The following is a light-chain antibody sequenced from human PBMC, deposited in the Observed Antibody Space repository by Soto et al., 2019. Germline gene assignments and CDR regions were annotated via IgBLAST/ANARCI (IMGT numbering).Light chain of an antibody. CDR2: DSD. Sequence: QSVLTQPPSVSAAPGQKVTISCSGSSANIGGNYVSWYQHIPGTVPKLVIYDSDKRPSEIPDRFSGSKSGTSATLDITGLQTGDEADYYCGAWDGSLSVVLFGGGTKLTVL. CDR3: GAWDGSLSVVL. CDR1: SANIGGNY. V-gene: IGLV1-51*01. J-gene: IGLJ2*01.